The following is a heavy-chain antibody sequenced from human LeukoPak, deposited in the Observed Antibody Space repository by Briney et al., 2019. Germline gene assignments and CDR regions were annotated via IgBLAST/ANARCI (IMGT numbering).Heavy chain of an antibody. J-gene: IGHJ4*02. CDR1: GFTVSSNY. CDR3: ARDLPTSIVHDFWIS. D-gene: IGHD3-3*01. V-gene: IGHV3-53*05. CDR2: IYSGGST. Sequence: PGGSLRLSCAASGFTVSSNYMSWVRQAPGKGLEWVSVIYSGGSTYYADSVKGRFTISRDNSKNTLYLQMNSLRAEDTAVYYCARDLPTSIVHDFWISWGQGTLVTVSS.